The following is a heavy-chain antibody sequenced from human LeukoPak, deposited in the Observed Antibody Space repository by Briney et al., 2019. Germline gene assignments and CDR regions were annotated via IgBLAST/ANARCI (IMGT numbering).Heavy chain of an antibody. CDR3: ARGGDHFDY. V-gene: IGHV1-18*01. CDR1: GYTFNTYG. D-gene: IGHD2-21*02. J-gene: IGHJ4*02. CDR2: SSAYNGNT. Sequence: ASAKVSCKAAGYTFNTYGISWVRQAPGQGLEWMGWSSAYNGNTNYAQKLQGRVTMTTDTSTSTAYMELRGLRSDDTAVYYCARGGDHFDYWGQGTLVTVSS.